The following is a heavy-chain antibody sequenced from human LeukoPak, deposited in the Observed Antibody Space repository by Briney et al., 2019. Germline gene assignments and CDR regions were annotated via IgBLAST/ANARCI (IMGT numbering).Heavy chain of an antibody. CDR2: IFYSGST. V-gene: IGHV4-59*01. Sequence: PSETLSLTCTVSGGSFRSYYWSWIRQPPGKGLEWIGYIFYSGSTNYNPSLKSRVTMSVDTSKNQFSLKLSSVTAADTAVYYCARQRVADHDYWGQGTLVTVSS. CDR1: GGSFRSYY. J-gene: IGHJ4*02. D-gene: IGHD6-19*01. CDR3: ARQRVADHDY.